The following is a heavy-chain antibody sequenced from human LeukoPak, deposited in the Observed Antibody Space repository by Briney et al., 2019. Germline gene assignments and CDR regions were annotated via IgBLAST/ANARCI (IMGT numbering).Heavy chain of an antibody. D-gene: IGHD3-22*01. CDR2: IIDSGKTV. CDR1: GFTFSNYS. Sequence: GGSLRLSCAVSGFTFSNYSMTWVRQTPGKGLEWIAYIIDSGKTVYYADSVKGRFTISRDNAKNSLYLQMNSLRAEDTAVYYCARADSTMVVWYFDYWGQGALVTVSS. J-gene: IGHJ4*02. CDR3: ARADSTMVVWYFDY. V-gene: IGHV3-48*01.